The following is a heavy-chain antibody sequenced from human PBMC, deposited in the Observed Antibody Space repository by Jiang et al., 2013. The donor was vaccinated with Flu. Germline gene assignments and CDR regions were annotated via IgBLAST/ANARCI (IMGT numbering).Heavy chain of an antibody. J-gene: IGHJ4*02. V-gene: IGHV4-34*01. CDR2: INHSGST. Sequence: LLKPSETLSLTCAVYGGSFSGYYWSWIRQPPGKGLEWIGEINHSGSTNYNPSLKSRVTISVDTSKNQFSLKLSSVTAADTAVYYCARGGRQLVRVLGFDYWGQGTLVTVSS. CDR3: ARGGRQLVRVLGFDY. CDR1: GGSFSGYY. D-gene: IGHD6-13*01.